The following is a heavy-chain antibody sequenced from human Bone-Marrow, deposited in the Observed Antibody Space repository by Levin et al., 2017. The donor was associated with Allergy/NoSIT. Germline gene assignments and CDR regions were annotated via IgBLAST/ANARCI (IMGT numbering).Heavy chain of an antibody. J-gene: IGHJ4*02. V-gene: IGHV4-34*01. Sequence: SETLSLTCAVYGGSFSGYYWSWIRQPPGKGLEWIGEINHSGSTNYNPSLKSRVTISVDTSKNQFSLKLSSVTAADTAVYYCARGRTYVWGHRGFDYWGQGTLVTVSS. D-gene: IGHD3-16*01. CDR2: INHSGST. CDR3: ARGRTYVWGHRGFDY. CDR1: GGSFSGYY.